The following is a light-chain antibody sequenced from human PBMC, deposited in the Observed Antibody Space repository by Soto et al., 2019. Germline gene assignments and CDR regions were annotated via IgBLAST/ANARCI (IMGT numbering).Light chain of an antibody. CDR3: SSYTSSHVV. CDR2: DVS. V-gene: IGLV2-14*01. Sequence: HSVLTQPASVSGSPGQSITISCTGTSSDVGGYNYVSWYQQHPGKAPKLMIYDVSNRPSGVSNRFSGSKSGNTASLTISGLQAEDEADYYCSSYTSSHVVFGLGTNLIVL. CDR1: SSDVGGYNY. J-gene: IGLJ2*01.